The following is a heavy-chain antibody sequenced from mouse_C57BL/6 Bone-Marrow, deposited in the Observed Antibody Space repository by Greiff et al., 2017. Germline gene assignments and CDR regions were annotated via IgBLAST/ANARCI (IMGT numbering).Heavy chain of an antibody. V-gene: IGHV5-9-1*02. CDR1: GFTFSSYA. CDR3: TKSRISAMDY. J-gene: IGHJ4*01. Sequence: EVKLVESGEGLVKPGGSLKLSCAASGFTFSSYAMSWVRQTPEQRLEWVAYISSGGDYIYYADTVKGRFTLSRDNARNTLYLQMSSLKSEDTSMYYCTKSRISAMDYWGQGTSVTVSS. CDR2: ISSGGDYI. D-gene: IGHD6-2*01.